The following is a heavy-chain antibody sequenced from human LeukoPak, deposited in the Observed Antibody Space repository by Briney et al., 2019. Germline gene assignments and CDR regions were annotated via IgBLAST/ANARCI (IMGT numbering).Heavy chain of an antibody. CDR1: GYTFTGYY. CDR2: IIPIFGTA. V-gene: IGHV1-69*06. CDR3: ARAVAARRAVSYYYYYMDV. D-gene: IGHD6-6*01. J-gene: IGHJ6*03. Sequence: ASVKVSCKASGYTFTGYYMHWVRQAPGQGLEWMGGIIPIFGTANYAQKFQGRVTITADISTSTAYMELSSLRSEDTAVYYCARAVAARRAVSYYYYYMDVWGKGTTVTVSS.